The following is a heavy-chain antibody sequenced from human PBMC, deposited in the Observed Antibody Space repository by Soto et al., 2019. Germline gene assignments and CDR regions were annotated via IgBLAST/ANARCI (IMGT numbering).Heavy chain of an antibody. Sequence: QVQLQESGPGLVKPSQTLSLTCTVSGGSISSGGYYWSWIRKHTGKGVEEIGSLYYSGSTYYNPSLKRRVTISVDTSKNQFSLKLSSVTAADTAVYYCARGVLHWGQGTLVTVSS. V-gene: IGHV4-31*03. CDR2: LYYSGST. D-gene: IGHD3-16*01. CDR3: ARGVLH. J-gene: IGHJ4*02. CDR1: GGSISSGGYY.